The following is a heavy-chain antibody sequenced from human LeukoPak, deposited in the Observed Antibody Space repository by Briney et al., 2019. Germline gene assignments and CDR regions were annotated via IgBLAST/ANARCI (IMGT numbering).Heavy chain of an antibody. CDR1: GFTFSSYA. J-gene: IGHJ4*02. Sequence: GGSLRLSCAASGFTFSSYAMSWVRQAPGKGLEWVSYISSSGSTIYYADSVKGRFTISRDNAKNSLYLQMNSLRAEDTAVYYCAREEKYYFDYWGQGTLVTVSS. CDR2: ISSSGSTI. V-gene: IGHV3-48*04. CDR3: AREEKYYFDY.